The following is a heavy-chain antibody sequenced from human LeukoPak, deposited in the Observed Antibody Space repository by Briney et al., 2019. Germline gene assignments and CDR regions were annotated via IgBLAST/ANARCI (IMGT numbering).Heavy chain of an antibody. Sequence: ASVKVSCKVSGYTLTELSMHWVRQAPGKGLEWMGGFDPEDGETIYAQKFQGRVTMTEDTSTDTAYMELSSLRSEDTAVYYCATDGGVAAAKLQFDPWGQGTLVTVSS. V-gene: IGHV1-24*01. CDR1: GYTLTELS. CDR3: ATDGGVAAAKLQFDP. J-gene: IGHJ5*02. D-gene: IGHD6-13*01. CDR2: FDPEDGET.